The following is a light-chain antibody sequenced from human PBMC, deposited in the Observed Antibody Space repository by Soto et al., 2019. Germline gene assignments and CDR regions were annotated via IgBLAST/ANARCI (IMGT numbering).Light chain of an antibody. CDR2: GAS. CDR3: QQHSNWPLT. CDR1: QSVSSTY. Sequence: EIVLTQSPGTLSLSPGERATLSCRASQSVSSTYLVWYQQKPGQAPRLLIYGASSRAIGIPDRFSGSGSGTDFTLTISRLEPEDFAVYYCQQHSNWPLTFGGGTKVDIK. J-gene: IGKJ4*01. V-gene: IGKV3D-20*02.